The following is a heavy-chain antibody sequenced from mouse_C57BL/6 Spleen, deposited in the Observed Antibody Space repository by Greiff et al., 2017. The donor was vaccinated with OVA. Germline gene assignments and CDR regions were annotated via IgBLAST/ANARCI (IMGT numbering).Heavy chain of an antibody. Sequence: VQLQQPGAELVRPGTSVKLSCKASGYTFTSYWMHWVKQRPGQGLEWIGVIDPSDSYTNYNQKFKGKATLTVDTSSSTAYMQLSSLTSEDSAVYYCARSLYYGNLDYWGQGTTLTVSS. CDR2: IDPSDSYT. D-gene: IGHD2-1*01. CDR3: ARSLYYGNLDY. J-gene: IGHJ2*01. V-gene: IGHV1-59*01. CDR1: GYTFTSYW.